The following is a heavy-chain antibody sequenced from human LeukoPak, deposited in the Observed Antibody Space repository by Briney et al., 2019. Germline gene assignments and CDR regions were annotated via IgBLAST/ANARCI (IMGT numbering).Heavy chain of an antibody. Sequence: SETLSLTCTVSGNSISSGDYYWSWIRQPAGKGLEWVGRIYTSGSTTYNPSLKSRVTISGDTSENQFSLRLSSVTAADTAVYYCARASYSYDISGWVPFDYWGQGTLVTVSS. J-gene: IGHJ4*02. CDR1: GNSISSGDYY. D-gene: IGHD3-22*01. CDR2: IYTSGST. CDR3: ARASYSYDISGWVPFDY. V-gene: IGHV4-61*02.